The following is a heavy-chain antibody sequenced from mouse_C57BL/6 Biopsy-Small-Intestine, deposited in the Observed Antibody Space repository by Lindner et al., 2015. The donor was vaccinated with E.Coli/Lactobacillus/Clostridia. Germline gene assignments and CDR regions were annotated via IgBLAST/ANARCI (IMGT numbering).Heavy chain of an antibody. V-gene: IGHV1S135*01. D-gene: IGHD4-1*01. CDR3: ARLGTGYYFDY. Sequence: VQLQESGAELVKPGASVKISCKASGYSFTGYNMNWVKQSHGKSLEWTGYIDPYNGATSYNQKFKGKATLTVDKSSSTAYMQLNSLTSEDSAVYYCARLGTGYYFDYWGQGTTLTVSS. CDR1: GYSFTGYN. CDR2: IDPYNGAT. J-gene: IGHJ2*01.